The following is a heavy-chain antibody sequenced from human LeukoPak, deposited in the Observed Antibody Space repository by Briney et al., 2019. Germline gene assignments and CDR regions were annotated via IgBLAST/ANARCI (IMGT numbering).Heavy chain of an antibody. Sequence: SETLSLTCTVSGDSMISYYWSWIRQPPGKGLEWIGYIHYSGSTNYNPSLKSRVTISVDTSKNQFSLKLSSVTAADTAMYYCARAPLALIVFDIWGQGTMVSVSS. V-gene: IGHV4-59*01. CDR3: ARAPLALIVFDI. J-gene: IGHJ3*02. D-gene: IGHD2-21*01. CDR1: GDSMISYY. CDR2: IHYSGST.